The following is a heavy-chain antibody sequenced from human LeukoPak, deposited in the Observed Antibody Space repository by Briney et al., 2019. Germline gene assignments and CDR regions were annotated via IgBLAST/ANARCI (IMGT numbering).Heavy chain of an antibody. J-gene: IGHJ4*02. Sequence: PGGSLRPSCVASGFTFSSYWMTWVRQAPGKGLEWVANIEQNGGERYYVDSVKGRFTISRDNAKNSLYLEMNSLRADDTAVYYCARVKQRPGRRGTTRGVEEYWGQGTLVTVSS. D-gene: IGHD1-1*01. V-gene: IGHV3-7*01. CDR2: IEQNGGER. CDR1: GFTFSSYW. CDR3: ARVKQRPGRRGTTRGVEEY.